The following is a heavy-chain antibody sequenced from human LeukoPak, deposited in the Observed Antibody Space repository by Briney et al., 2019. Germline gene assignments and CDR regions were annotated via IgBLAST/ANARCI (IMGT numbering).Heavy chain of an antibody. Sequence: GGSLRLSCAASGFTFSNAWMSWVRQAPGKGLEWVGRIKSKTDGGTTDYAAPVKGRFTISRDDSKNTLYLQMNSLKTEDTAVYYCTTGEWLVLWGAFDIWGQGTMVTVSS. CDR2: IKSKTDGGTT. CDR1: GFTFSNAW. D-gene: IGHD6-19*01. J-gene: IGHJ3*02. V-gene: IGHV3-15*01. CDR3: TTGEWLVLWGAFDI.